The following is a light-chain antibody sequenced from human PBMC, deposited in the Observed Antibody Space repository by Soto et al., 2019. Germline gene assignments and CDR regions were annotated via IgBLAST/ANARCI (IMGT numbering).Light chain of an antibody. CDR3: QQYHSWPPRT. CDR2: GVY. J-gene: IGKJ1*01. V-gene: IGKV3D-15*01. Sequence: EIVITQSPTILSVSAGEIATRSCRASQSVSSNLAWYQQKPGQAPRLLIYGVYTRAPGIPARFSGSGSGTEFTLTISSLQSEDFAVYYCQQYHSWPPRTFGQGTKVDIK. CDR1: QSVSSN.